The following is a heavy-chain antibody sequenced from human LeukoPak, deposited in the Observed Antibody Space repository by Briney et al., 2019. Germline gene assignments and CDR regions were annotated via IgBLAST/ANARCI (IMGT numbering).Heavy chain of an antibody. D-gene: IGHD3-3*01. V-gene: IGHV4-59*01. Sequence: IPSETLSLTFTVSGGSISSYYWSWIRQPPGKGLEWIGYIYYSGSTNYNPSLKSRVTISVDTSKNQFSLKLSSVTAADTAVYYCARTQGYDFWSGYDDAFDIWGQGTMVTVSS. CDR1: GGSISSYY. CDR3: ARTQGYDFWSGYDDAFDI. CDR2: IYYSGST. J-gene: IGHJ3*02.